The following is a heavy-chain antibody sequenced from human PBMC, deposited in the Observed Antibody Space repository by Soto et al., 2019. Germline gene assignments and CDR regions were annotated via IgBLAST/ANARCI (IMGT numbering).Heavy chain of an antibody. Sequence: GGSLRLSCAASGFTLSGYAMDWVRQAPGKGLEYVSGISSNGVGTYYANSVQGRFTISRDNSKNTVYLQMGSLRPEDMAVYYCAKRARPDLYFKDVWGKGTTVTVSS. D-gene: IGHD6-6*01. CDR2: ISSNGVGT. J-gene: IGHJ6*03. CDR3: AKRARPDLYFKDV. CDR1: GFTLSGYA. V-gene: IGHV3-64*01.